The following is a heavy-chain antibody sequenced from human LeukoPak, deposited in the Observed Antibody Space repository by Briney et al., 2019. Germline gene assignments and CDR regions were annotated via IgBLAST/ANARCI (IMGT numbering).Heavy chain of an antibody. CDR1: GYYFSAHW. D-gene: IGHD3-3*01. J-gene: IGHJ4*02. CDR3: ARLRREYDLLSGMSY. Sequence: GESLKISCQSSGYYFSAHWIAWVRQMPGKGVECMGMIYPADYDIRYSPSFEGQVTISADKSFTTAFLKWPSLKASDTAMYYCARLRREYDLLSGMSYWGQGTLVSVSS. V-gene: IGHV5-51*01. CDR2: IYPADYDI.